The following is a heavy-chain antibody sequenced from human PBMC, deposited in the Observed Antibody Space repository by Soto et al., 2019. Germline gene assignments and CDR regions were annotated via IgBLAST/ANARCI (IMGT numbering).Heavy chain of an antibody. CDR1: GGSISSYY. D-gene: IGHD6-13*01. CDR3: ARDRSIAAAGKYYYYGMDV. J-gene: IGHJ6*02. CDR2: IYYSGST. Sequence: SETLSLTCTVSGGSISSYYWSWIRQPPGKGLEWIGYIYYSGSTNYNPSLKSRVTISVDTSKNQFSLKLSSGTAADTAVYYCARDRSIAAAGKYYYYGMDVWGQGTTVTVSS. V-gene: IGHV4-59*01.